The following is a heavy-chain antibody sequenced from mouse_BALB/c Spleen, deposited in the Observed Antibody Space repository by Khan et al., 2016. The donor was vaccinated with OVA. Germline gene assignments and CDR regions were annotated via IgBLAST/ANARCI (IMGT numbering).Heavy chain of an antibody. D-gene: IGHD2-4*01. CDR2: IYPYNGGT. V-gene: IGHV1S29*02. J-gene: IGHJ2*01. CDR3: ARSRGPGYDYCFDY. CDR1: GYTFTDYN. Sequence: VQLQQSGPELVKPGASVKISCKASGYTFTDYNMHWVKQSHGKSLDWIGYIYPYNGGTGYNQKFRGKATLTVDNSSSTAYMELRSLTSEDSAVYYCARSRGPGYDYCFDYWGQGTTLTVSS.